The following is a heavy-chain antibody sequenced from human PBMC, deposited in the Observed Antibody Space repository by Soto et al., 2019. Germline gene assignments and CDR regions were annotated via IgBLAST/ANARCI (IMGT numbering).Heavy chain of an antibody. CDR3: ARGQDIVVVPAATNWFDP. J-gene: IGHJ5*02. Sequence: PGGSLRLSCAASGFPFSSYSMNWVRQAPGKGLEWVSSISSSSYIYYADSVKGRFTISRDNAKNSLYLQMNSLRAEDTAVYYCARGQDIVVVPAATNWFDPWGQGTLVTVSS. CDR2: ISSSSYI. V-gene: IGHV3-21*01. D-gene: IGHD2-2*01. CDR1: GFPFSSYS.